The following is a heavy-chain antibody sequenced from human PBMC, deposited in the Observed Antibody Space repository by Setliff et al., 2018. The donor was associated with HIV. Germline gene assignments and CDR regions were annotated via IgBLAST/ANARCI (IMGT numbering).Heavy chain of an antibody. CDR2: LNAKNGNI. V-gene: IGHV1-18*01. Sequence: ASVKVSCKASGHTFTRYPMNWVRQAPGQGLEWMGWLNAKNGNINYAERFQDRVTLTTDTSTSTAYMELSSLRSDDTAVYYCARDAPGNTEAAPDYWGQGTLVTVSS. CDR1: GHTFTRYP. CDR3: ARDAPGNTEAAPDY. J-gene: IGHJ4*02. D-gene: IGHD6-6*01.